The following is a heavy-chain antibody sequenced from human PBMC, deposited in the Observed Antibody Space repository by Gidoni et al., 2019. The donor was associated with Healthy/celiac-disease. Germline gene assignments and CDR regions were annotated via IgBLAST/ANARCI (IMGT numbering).Heavy chain of an antibody. J-gene: IGHJ4*02. CDR1: GFTFSSYS. Sequence: EVQLVESGGGLVKPGGSLRLSCAASGFTFSSYSMNWVRPAPGKGLGWVSSISSSSSYIYYADSVKGRFTISRDNAKNSLYLQMNSLRAEDTAVYYCAREGYYGSGALDYWGQGTLVTVSS. V-gene: IGHV3-21*01. CDR2: ISSSSSYI. D-gene: IGHD3-10*01. CDR3: AREGYYGSGALDY.